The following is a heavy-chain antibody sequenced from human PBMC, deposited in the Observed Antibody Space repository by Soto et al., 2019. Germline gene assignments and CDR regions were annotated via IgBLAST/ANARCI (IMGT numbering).Heavy chain of an antibody. J-gene: IGHJ4*02. V-gene: IGHV3-33*06. D-gene: IGHD3-22*01. CDR1: GFTFSSYG. Sequence: GGSLRLSCAASGFTFSSYGMHWVRQAPGKGLEWVAVIWYDGSNKYYADSVKGRFTISRDNSKNTLYLQMSSLRAEDTAVYYCAKDRVAYYYDSSGYNPPLNFDYWGQGTLVTVSS. CDR3: AKDRVAYYYDSSGYNPPLNFDY. CDR2: IWYDGSNK.